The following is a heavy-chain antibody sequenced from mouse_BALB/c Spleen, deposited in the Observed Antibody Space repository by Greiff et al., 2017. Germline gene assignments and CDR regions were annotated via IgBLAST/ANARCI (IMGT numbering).Heavy chain of an antibody. CDR2: ISDCGSYT. CDR3: ARDRGRGMDY. V-gene: IGHV5-4*02. J-gene: IGHJ4*01. Sequence: EVKLMESGGGLVKPGGSLKLSCAASGFTFSDYYMYWVRQTPEKRLEWVATISDCGSYTYYPDSVKGRFTISRDNAKNNLYLQMSSLKSEDTAMYYCARDRGRGMDYWGQGTSVTVSS. D-gene: IGHD3-3*01. CDR1: GFTFSDYY.